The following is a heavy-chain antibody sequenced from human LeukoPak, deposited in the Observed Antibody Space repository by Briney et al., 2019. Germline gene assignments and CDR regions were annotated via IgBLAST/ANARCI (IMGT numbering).Heavy chain of an antibody. D-gene: IGHD3-3*01. V-gene: IGHV3-11*01. CDR3: ARDRFWSGYFQH. CDR2: ISPSGATI. J-gene: IGHJ4*02. CDR1: GFTFSDYY. Sequence: GGSLRLSCAASGFTFSDYYMSWIRQAPGKGLEWVSYISPSGATISYADSVKGRFTISRDNAKNSLYLQMNSLRAEDTAVYYCARDRFWSGYFQHWGQGTLVTVSS.